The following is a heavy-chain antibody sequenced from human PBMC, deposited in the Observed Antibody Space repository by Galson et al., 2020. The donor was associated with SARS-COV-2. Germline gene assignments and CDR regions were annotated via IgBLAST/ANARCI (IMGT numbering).Heavy chain of an antibody. V-gene: IGHV3-33*01. CDR3: ARDGQSSRSWACYY. Sequence: SQKISCAASGFTISDHAMHWLRQAPGKGLERVAQIFFDGSEKYYGDSVSGRFTTSRASSKNTAYLQMNHLRVDATAVYYCARDGQSSRSWACYYSGQGTLLTVSS. CDR1: GFTISDHA. J-gene: IGHJ4*02. CDR2: IFFDGSEK. D-gene: IGHD2-15*01.